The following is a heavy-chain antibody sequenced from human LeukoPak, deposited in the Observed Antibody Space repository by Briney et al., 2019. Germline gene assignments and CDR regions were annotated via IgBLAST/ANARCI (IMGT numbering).Heavy chain of an antibody. D-gene: IGHD5-18*01. Sequence: ESGPTLVNPTQTLTLTCTFSGFSLRSSGMCVSWVRQPPGKALEWLARIDWDDDKYYSTSLKTRLTISKDTSKNQVVLTMTNMDPVDTATYYCARILVDTTMTYFYYYMDVWGKGTTVTVSS. CDR2: IDWDDDK. CDR3: ARILVDTTMTYFYYYMDV. J-gene: IGHJ6*03. V-gene: IGHV2-70*11. CDR1: GFSLRSSGMC.